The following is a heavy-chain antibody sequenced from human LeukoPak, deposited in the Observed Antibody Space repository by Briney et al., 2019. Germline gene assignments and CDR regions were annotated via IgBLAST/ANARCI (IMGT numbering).Heavy chain of an antibody. V-gene: IGHV3-30*18. J-gene: IGHJ4*02. CDR1: GFTFSSYG. Sequence: PGGSLRLSCAASGFTFSSYGMHWVRQAPGKGLEWVAVISYDGSNKYYADPVKGRFTISRDNSNNKLFLQLKSLRVEDTALYYCTNLASYWGQGTLVIVSS. CDR2: ISYDGSNK. CDR3: TNLASY.